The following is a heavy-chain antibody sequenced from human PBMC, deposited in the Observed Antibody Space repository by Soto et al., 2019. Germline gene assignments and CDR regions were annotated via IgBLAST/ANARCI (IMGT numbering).Heavy chain of an antibody. CDR1: GASVGSRAHH. J-gene: IGHJ4*02. CDR3: VTEYYQSDDYHKID. Sequence: QVQLQESGPGLLRPSETLSLTCAVSGASVGSRAHHWSWIRQTPGKGLEWIAYVHYSGDTKSNPSLQCRVTISIARTRNLISPWLSSVTAADTALYYCVTEYYQSDDYHKIDWGQGALVTVSS. CDR2: VHYSGDT. V-gene: IGHV4-61*03. D-gene: IGHD3-16*01.